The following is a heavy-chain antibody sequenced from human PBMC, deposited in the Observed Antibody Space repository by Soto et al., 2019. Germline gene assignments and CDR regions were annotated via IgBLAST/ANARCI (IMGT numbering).Heavy chain of an antibody. Sequence: ASVKVSCKASGYTFTSYYMHWVRQAPGQGLGWMGIINPSGGSTNYAQKFQGRVTMTRDTSISTAYMELSRLTSDDRAVYYCARPHMAAAVTDPFDVWGQGTMVTVSS. V-gene: IGHV1-2*02. CDR2: INPSGGST. D-gene: IGHD6-13*01. J-gene: IGHJ3*01. CDR1: GYTFTSYY. CDR3: ARPHMAAAVTDPFDV.